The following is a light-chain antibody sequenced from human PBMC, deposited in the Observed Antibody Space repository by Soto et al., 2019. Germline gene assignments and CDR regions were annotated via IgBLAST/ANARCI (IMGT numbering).Light chain of an antibody. V-gene: IGLV1-51*01. J-gene: IGLJ1*01. Sequence: QSVLTQPPSVSAAPGQKISISCSGSSSNIGNYYVSWYHQLPGTAPKLLIYDNTKRPSGIPDRFSGSKSGTSATLAITGLHTREQGHYPCGAWDSSLNVYLFGGGTKVTV. CDR2: DNT. CDR3: GAWDSSLNVYL. CDR1: SSNIGNYY.